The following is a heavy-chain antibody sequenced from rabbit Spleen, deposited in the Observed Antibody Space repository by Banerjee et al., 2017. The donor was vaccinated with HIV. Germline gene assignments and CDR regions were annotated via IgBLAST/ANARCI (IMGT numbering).Heavy chain of an antibody. J-gene: IGHJ4*01. CDR3: ARDSYGGSGAWNL. D-gene: IGHD4-2*01. CDR2: NYAGGSGST. CDR1: GFSFSSSYY. V-gene: IGHV1S40*01. Sequence: QSLEESGGDLVKPGASLTLTCTASGFSFSSSYYICWVRQAPGKGLEWIACNYAGGSGSTYYASWAKGRFTISKTSSTTVTLQMTSLTAADTATYFCARDSYGGSGAWNLWGQGTLVTVS.